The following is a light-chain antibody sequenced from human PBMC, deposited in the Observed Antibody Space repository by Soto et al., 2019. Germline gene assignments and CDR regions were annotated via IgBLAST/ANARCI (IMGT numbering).Light chain of an antibody. CDR3: QQYTNWPKT. V-gene: IGKV3-20*01. Sequence: EIVLTQSPDTLSLSPGERATLSCRASQNIYINSLAWYQQRPGQAPRLLIYGGSTRATAVPDRFSGSGSGTDFALTISRLEPEDFAVYYCQQYTNWPKTFGQGTKVEIK. J-gene: IGKJ1*01. CDR1: QNIYINS. CDR2: GGS.